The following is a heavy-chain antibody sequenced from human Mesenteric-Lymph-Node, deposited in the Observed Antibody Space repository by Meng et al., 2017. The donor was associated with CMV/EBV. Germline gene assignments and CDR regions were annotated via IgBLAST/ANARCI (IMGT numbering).Heavy chain of an antibody. CDR2: ISSSGGTI. D-gene: IGHD5-18*01. J-gene: IGHJ4*02. Sequence: GESLKISCAASGFTFSSYSMNWVRQAPGKGLECVSSISSSGGTIYYADSVKGRFTSSRDNAKNSLYLQMNSLRAEDTAVYYCARGGLLPDNWGQGTLVTVSS. CDR1: GFTFSSYS. V-gene: IGHV3-48*04. CDR3: ARGGLLPDN.